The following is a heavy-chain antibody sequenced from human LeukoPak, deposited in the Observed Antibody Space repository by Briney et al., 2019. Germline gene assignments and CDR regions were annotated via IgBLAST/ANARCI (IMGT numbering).Heavy chain of an antibody. CDR2: VSYDGGNT. J-gene: IGHJ4*02. D-gene: IGHD2-8*02. Sequence: GGSLTLSWAASGFTFGSYAMHWVRQAPGKGLEWVGLVSYDGGNTYYGDSVRGRFSISRDNSKNTVYLQMNSPRADDSAVYYCVRDVGVGTGIYYYFDYWGQGTLVTVSS. CDR1: GFTFGSYA. CDR3: VRDVGVGTGIYYYFDY. V-gene: IGHV3-33*01.